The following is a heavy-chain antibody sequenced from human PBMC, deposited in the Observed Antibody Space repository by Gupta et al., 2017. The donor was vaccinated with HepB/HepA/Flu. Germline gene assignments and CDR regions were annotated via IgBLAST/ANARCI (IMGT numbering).Heavy chain of an antibody. D-gene: IGHD1-14*01. Sequence: EVQLVESGGGLVQPGRSLRLSCAASGFPFDDYAMHWVRQAPGKGLEWVSGISWNSGSIGYADSVKGRFTISRDNAKNSLYLQMNSLRAEDTALYYCAKDRTPDYYYGMDVWGQGTTVTVSS. V-gene: IGHV3-9*01. CDR3: AKDRTPDYYYGMDV. CDR1: GFPFDDYA. CDR2: ISWNSGSI. J-gene: IGHJ6*02.